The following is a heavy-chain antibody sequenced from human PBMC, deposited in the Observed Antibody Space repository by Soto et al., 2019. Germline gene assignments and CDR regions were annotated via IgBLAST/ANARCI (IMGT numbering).Heavy chain of an antibody. J-gene: IGHJ4*02. Sequence: LRLSCAASGFTFSSYSMNWVRQAPGKGLEWVSSISSSSSYIYYADSVKGRFTISRDNAKNSLYLQMNSLRAEDTAVYYCARVRGYSGYDFDYWGQGTLVTVS. CDR3: ARVRGYSGYDFDY. D-gene: IGHD5-12*01. CDR2: ISSSSSYI. V-gene: IGHV3-21*01. CDR1: GFTFSSYS.